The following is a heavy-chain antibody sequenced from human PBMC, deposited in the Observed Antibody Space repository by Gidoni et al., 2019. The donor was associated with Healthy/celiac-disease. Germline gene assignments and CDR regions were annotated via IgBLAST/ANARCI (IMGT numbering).Heavy chain of an antibody. CDR3: ASQKWEGPYSYGLGTGDY. CDR2: IIPIVGTA. J-gene: IGHJ4*02. Sequence: QVQLVQSGAEVKKPGSSVKVSCKASGGTFSSYAISWVRQAPGQGLEWMGGIIPIVGTANYAQKFQGRVTITADESTSTAYMELSSLRSEDTAVYYCASQKWEGPYSYGLGTGDYWGQGTLVTVSS. V-gene: IGHV1-69*01. CDR1: GGTFSSYA. D-gene: IGHD5-18*01.